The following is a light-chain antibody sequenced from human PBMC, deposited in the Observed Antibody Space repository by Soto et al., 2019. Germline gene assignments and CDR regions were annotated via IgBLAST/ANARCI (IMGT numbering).Light chain of an antibody. CDR2: DAS. CDR3: QQYNSYSHT. V-gene: IGKV1-5*01. J-gene: IGKJ1*01. Sequence: DIQMTQSPSTLSASVGDRVTITCRASQTISNWLAWYQQKPGKAPALLIHDASSLQSGVPSRFSGSGSGTEFTLTISSLQPDDFGTYYCQQYNSYSHTFVQGTRV. CDR1: QTISNW.